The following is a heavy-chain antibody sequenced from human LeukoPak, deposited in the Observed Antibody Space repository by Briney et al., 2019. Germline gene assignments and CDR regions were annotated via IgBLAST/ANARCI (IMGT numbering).Heavy chain of an antibody. CDR3: ARERQLERLALGKEGSAFDY. Sequence: PGGSLRHSCSASGVTFRSHLVIWVREAPGRGLEGGANIKKDGSEKYYVDSMKSPFTNSRDNTKISLSLQMNRLRAEDTAVYYCARERQLERLALGKEGSAFDYWGQGTLVTVSS. J-gene: IGHJ4*02. D-gene: IGHD1-1*01. CDR2: IKKDGSEK. V-gene: IGHV3-7*01. CDR1: GVTFRSHL.